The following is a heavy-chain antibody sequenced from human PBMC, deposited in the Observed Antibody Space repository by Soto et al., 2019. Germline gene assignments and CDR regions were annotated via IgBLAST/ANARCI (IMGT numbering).Heavy chain of an antibody. D-gene: IGHD3-10*01. Sequence: QVHLVQSGAEVKKPGASVKVSCKASGYIFVYYYINWVRQAPGQGLEWMGKFDPREDTADYAQKFQGRVTMTSDTSTGTAYMEVTSLTSEDTVVYYCARDSGGSGKATLDYWGQGTLVTVSS. V-gene: IGHV1-46*01. J-gene: IGHJ4*02. CDR1: GYIFVYYY. CDR3: ARDSGGSGKATLDY. CDR2: FDPREDTA.